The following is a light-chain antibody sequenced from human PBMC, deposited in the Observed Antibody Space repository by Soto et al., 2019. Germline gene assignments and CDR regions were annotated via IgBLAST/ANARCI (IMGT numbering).Light chain of an antibody. J-gene: IGKJ1*01. CDR1: QSVSSN. CDR2: GAS. CDR3: HQHNNWPTWK. Sequence: EIVITQSPAKLSVSPGERATLSCRASQSVSSNLAWYQQKPGQAPRLLIYGASTRATGIPAKFSGSGSGTDFTLTISSLQSEDFAVYYCHQHNNWPTWKFGQGTKVEIK. V-gene: IGKV3-15*01.